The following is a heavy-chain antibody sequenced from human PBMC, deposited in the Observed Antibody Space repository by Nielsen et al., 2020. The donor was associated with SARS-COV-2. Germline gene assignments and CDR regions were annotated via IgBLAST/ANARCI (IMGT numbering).Heavy chain of an antibody. V-gene: IGHV1-46*01. Sequence: ASVRVSCKASGGTFGIYTISWVRQAPGQGLEWMGIINPSGGSTSYAQKFQGRVTMTRDTSTSTVYMELSSLRSEDTAVYYCARDLTTTVNHYYYYYGMDVWGQGTTVIVSS. CDR2: INPSGGST. D-gene: IGHD4-11*01. J-gene: IGHJ6*02. CDR3: ARDLTTTVNHYYYYYGMDV. CDR1: GGTFGIYT.